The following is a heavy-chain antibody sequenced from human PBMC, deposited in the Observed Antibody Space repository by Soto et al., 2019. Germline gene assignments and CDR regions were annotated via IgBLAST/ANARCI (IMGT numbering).Heavy chain of an antibody. V-gene: IGHV4-31*03. CDR1: GGSISSGGYY. CDR2: IYYSGST. Sequence: KLSETLSLTCTVSGGSISSGGYYWSWIRQHPGKGLEWIGYIYYSGSTYYNPSLKSRVTISVDTSKNQFSLKLSSVTAADTAVYYCARDRLTMVRGVIINYFDYWGQGTLVTVSS. J-gene: IGHJ4*02. D-gene: IGHD3-10*01. CDR3: ARDRLTMVRGVIINYFDY.